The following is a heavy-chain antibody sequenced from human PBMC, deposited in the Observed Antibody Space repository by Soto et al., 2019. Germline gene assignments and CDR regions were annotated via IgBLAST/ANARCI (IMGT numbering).Heavy chain of an antibody. Sequence: QVQLVESGGGVVQPGRSLRLSCAASGFTFSSYGMHWVRQAPGKGLEWVAVISYDGSNKYYADSVKGRFTISRDNSKYTLYLQMNSLRAEDTAVYYCAKDLSRYCSSTSCYDYYYYGMDVWGQGTTVTVSS. D-gene: IGHD2-2*01. CDR2: ISYDGSNK. V-gene: IGHV3-30*18. J-gene: IGHJ6*02. CDR3: AKDLSRYCSSTSCYDYYYYGMDV. CDR1: GFTFSSYG.